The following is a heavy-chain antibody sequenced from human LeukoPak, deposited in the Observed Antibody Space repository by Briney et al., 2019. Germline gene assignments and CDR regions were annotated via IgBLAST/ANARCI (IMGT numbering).Heavy chain of an antibody. V-gene: IGHV3-33*01. CDR1: GFTFSSYG. D-gene: IGHD6-19*01. CDR2: ISYDGSNK. J-gene: IGHJ1*01. CDR3: ARTGSSGWYRAEYFQH. Sequence: GRSLRLSCAASGFTFSSYGMHWVRQAPGKGLEWVAVISYDGSNKYYADSVKGRFTISRDNSKNTLYLQMNSLRAEDTAVYYCARTGSSGWYRAEYFQHGGQGTRVTVSS.